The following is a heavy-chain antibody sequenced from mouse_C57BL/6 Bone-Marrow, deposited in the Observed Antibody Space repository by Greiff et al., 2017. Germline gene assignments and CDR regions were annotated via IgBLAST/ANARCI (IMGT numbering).Heavy chain of an antibody. J-gene: IGHJ3*01. CDR2: ISSKSNNYAT. CDR3: VRQGGRGFAY. CDR1: GFSFNTYA. V-gene: IGHV10-1*01. Sequence: EVHLVESGGGSVQPKGSLKLSCAASGFSFNTYAMTWVRQAPGKGLEWVARISSKSNNYATSYADSVKVSFPISRDNAESMLKMQMNDLKTEDTAMYYCVRQGGRGFAYWGQGTLVTVSA.